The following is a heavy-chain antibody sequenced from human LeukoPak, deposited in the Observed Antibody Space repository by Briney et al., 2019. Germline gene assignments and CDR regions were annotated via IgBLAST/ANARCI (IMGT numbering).Heavy chain of an antibody. Sequence: SVKVSCKASGCTFSSYAISWVRQAPGQGLEWMGRIIPIRGIANYAQKFQGRVAITADKSTSTAYMELSSLRSEDTAVYYCARDVGLGSGSSFDYWGQGTLVTVSS. CDR1: GCTFSSYA. CDR3: ARDVGLGSGSSFDY. J-gene: IGHJ4*02. D-gene: IGHD1-26*01. V-gene: IGHV1-69*04. CDR2: IIPIRGIA.